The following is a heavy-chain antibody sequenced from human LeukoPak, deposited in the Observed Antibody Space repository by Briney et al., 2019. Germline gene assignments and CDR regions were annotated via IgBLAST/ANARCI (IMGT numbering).Heavy chain of an antibody. CDR2: IYHSGST. V-gene: IGHV4-30-2*01. D-gene: IGHD4-17*01. Sequence: KPSETLSLTCAVSGGSISSGGYSWSWIRQPPGKGLEWIGYIYHSGSTYYNPSLKSRVTISVDRSKNQFSLKLSSVTAADTAVYYCARDGDTVWYFDLWGRGTLVTVSS. J-gene: IGHJ2*01. CDR3: ARDGDTVWYFDL. CDR1: GGSISSGGYS.